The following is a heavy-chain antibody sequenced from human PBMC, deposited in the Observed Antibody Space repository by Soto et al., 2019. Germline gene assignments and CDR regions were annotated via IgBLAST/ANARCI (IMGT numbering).Heavy chain of an antibody. D-gene: IGHD3-22*01. Sequence: ASVKVSCKASGYTFTSYYMHWVQQAPGQGLEWMGIINPSGGSTSYAQKFQGRVTMTRDTSTSTVYMELSSLRSEDTAVYYCARDSVNYDSSGYYYFEVPTYYYYGMDVWGQGTTVTVSS. CDR1: GYTFTSYY. J-gene: IGHJ6*02. CDR2: INPSGGST. CDR3: ARDSVNYDSSGYYYFEVPTYYYYGMDV. V-gene: IGHV1-46*03.